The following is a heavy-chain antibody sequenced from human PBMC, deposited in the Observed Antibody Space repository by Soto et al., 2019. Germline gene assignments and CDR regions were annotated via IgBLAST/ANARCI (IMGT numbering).Heavy chain of an antibody. V-gene: IGHV3-53*01. J-gene: IGHJ3*02. D-gene: IGHD3-22*01. CDR3: ATHSSPGAFDS. Sequence: PGGSLRLSCAASGFTVSSNYMSWVRQAPGKGLEWVSVIYSGGSTYYADSVKGRFTISRDNSKNTLYLQMNSLRAEDTAVYYCATHSSPGAFDSWGQGTMVTVSS. CDR1: GFTVSSNY. CDR2: IYSGGST.